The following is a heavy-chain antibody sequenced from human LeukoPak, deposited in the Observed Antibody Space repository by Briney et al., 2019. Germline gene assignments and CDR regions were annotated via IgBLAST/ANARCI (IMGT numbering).Heavy chain of an antibody. CDR2: IYPGESDS. Sequence: GESLKISCKGSGYNFTIYWIGWLRQMPGKGLEWMGIIYPGESDSRYSPSFQGQVTISADKSISTAYLHLSSLNASDTAMYYCARLTWGSYRFGDYWGQGTLVTVSS. CDR3: ARLTWGSYRFGDY. V-gene: IGHV5-51*01. CDR1: GYNFTIYW. J-gene: IGHJ4*02. D-gene: IGHD3-16*02.